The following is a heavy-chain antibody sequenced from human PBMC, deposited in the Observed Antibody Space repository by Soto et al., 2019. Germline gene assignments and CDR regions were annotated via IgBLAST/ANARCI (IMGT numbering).Heavy chain of an antibody. CDR2: INAGNGNT. CDR3: ARDRDWNHYYYYGMDV. Sequence: ASVKVSCKASGYTFTSYAMHWVRQAPGQRLEWMGWINAGNGNTKYSQEFQGRVTTTRDTSASTAYMELSSLRSEDTAVYYCARDRDWNHYYYYGMDVWGQGTTVTVSS. D-gene: IGHD1-1*01. CDR1: GYTFTSYA. V-gene: IGHV1-3*01. J-gene: IGHJ6*02.